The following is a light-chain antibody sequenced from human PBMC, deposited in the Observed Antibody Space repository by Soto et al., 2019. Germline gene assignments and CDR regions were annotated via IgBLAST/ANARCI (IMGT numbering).Light chain of an antibody. Sequence: EVVMTQSPATLSVSPGERATLSCRASQSVNTNLAWYHQKPGEAPRVLIYAASTRATDVPDRFSGSGSGTDFTLTISSLQSEDFGLYYCQEYNDWPRGTFGQGTKVEVK. CDR2: AAS. J-gene: IGKJ1*01. CDR1: QSVNTN. CDR3: QEYNDWPRGT. V-gene: IGKV3-15*01.